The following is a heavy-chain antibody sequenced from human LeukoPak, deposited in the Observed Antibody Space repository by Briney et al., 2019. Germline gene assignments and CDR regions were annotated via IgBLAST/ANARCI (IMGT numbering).Heavy chain of an antibody. CDR1: GGSISSSSYY. CDR3: ARRSGSLPFDY. J-gene: IGHJ4*02. V-gene: IGHV4-39*01. Sequence: SETLSLTRTVSGGSISSSSYYWGWIRQPPGKGLEWIGSIYYSGSTYYNPSLKSRVTISVDTSKNQFSLKLSSVTAADTAVYYCARRSGSLPFDYWGQGTLVTVSS. CDR2: IYYSGST. D-gene: IGHD1-26*01.